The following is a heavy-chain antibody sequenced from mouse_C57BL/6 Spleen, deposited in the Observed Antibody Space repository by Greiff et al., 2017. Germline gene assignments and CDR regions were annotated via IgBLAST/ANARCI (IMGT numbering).Heavy chain of an antibody. Sequence: VQLQQPGAELVMPGASVKLSCKASGYTFTSYWMHWVKQRPGQGLAWIGEIDPSDSYTNSNPKFKGKSTLTVDTSSSTAYMQLSSLTSEDSAVXYCARRWDDAMDYWGQGTAVTVSS. J-gene: IGHJ4*01. D-gene: IGHD4-1*01. CDR2: IDPSDSYT. CDR1: GYTFTSYW. CDR3: ARRWDDAMDY. V-gene: IGHV1-69*01.